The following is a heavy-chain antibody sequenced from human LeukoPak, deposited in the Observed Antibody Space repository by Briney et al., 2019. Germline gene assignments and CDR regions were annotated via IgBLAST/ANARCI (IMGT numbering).Heavy chain of an antibody. CDR2: IYLSGST. J-gene: IGHJ2*01. Sequence: PSESLSLTCALSRYSFSSVYYWVGIRQPPAKGLERIGSIYLSGSTYYNPSLKGRVTISLDTSKRQFCLKLSSVTARDKAVYDYERHAGTGAYWYFDLWGRGTLVTVSS. CDR3: ERHAGTGAYWYFDL. CDR1: RYSFSSVYY. V-gene: IGHV4-38-2*01. D-gene: IGHD7-27*01.